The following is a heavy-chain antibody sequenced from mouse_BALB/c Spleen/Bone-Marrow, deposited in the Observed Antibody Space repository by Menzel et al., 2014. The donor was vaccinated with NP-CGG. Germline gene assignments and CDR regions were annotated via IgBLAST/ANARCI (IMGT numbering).Heavy chain of an antibody. CDR2: IRLKSNNYAT. CDR3: TRRGRGYALDY. CDR1: GFTFSNYW. J-gene: IGHJ4*01. Sequence: VQLKESGGGLVQPGGSMKLSCVASGFTFSNYWMNWVRQSPEKGLEWVAEIRLKSNNYATHYAESVKGRFTISRDDSKSSVYLQMNNLRAVDTGIYLCTRRGRGYALDYWGQGTSVTVSS. V-gene: IGHV6-6*02.